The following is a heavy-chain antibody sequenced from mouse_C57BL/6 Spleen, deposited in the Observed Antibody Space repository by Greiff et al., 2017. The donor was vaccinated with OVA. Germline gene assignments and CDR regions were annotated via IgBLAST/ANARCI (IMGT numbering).Heavy chain of an antibody. D-gene: IGHD1-1*01. CDR1: GFTFSDYG. CDR3: ARPDYYGSFDY. Sequence: DVKLVESGGGLVKPGGSLKLSCAASGFTFSDYGMHWVRQAPEKGLEWVAYISSGSSTIYYADTVKGRFTISRDNAKNTLFLQMTSLRSEDTAMYYCARPDYYGSFDYWGQGTTLTVSS. V-gene: IGHV5-17*01. CDR2: ISSGSSTI. J-gene: IGHJ2*01.